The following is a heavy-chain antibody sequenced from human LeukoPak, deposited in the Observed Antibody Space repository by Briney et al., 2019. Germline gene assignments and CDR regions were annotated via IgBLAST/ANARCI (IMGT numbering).Heavy chain of an antibody. V-gene: IGHV3-74*03. D-gene: IGHD3-9*01. J-gene: IGHJ4*02. CDR3: ARGTGYHIDLLDY. CDR1: GFTFSTYW. Sequence: AGSLRLSCAASGFTFSTYWMHWVRQAPGKGMVWVSRTKTDGSYTTYADSVKGRFTVSRDNAKNTLYLQMNSLRAEDTSVYYCARGTGYHIDLLDYWGQGTLVTVSS. CDR2: TKTDGSYT.